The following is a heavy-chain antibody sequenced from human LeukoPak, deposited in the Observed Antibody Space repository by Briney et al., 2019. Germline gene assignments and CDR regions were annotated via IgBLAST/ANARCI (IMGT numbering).Heavy chain of an antibody. J-gene: IGHJ4*02. V-gene: IGHV3-30*18. CDR1: GFTFSSYG. CDR3: AKPLGDYYGSGSYQYYFDY. CDR2: ISYDGSNK. Sequence: GGSGRLSCAASGFTFSSYGMHWVRQAPGKGLEWVAVISYDGSNKYYADSVKGRFTISRDNSKNTLYLQMNSLRAEDTAVYYCAKPLGDYYGSGSYQYYFDYWGQGTLVTVSS. D-gene: IGHD3-10*01.